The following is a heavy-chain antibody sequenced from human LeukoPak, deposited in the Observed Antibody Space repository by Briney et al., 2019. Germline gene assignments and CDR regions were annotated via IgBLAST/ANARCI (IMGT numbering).Heavy chain of an antibody. CDR3: ARAPPSSGYYYEFDY. D-gene: IGHD3-22*01. J-gene: IGHJ4*02. CDR2: ISSSGSTI. CDR1: GFTFSSYE. Sequence: GGSLRLSCAASGFTFSSYEMNWVRQAPGKGLEWVSYISSSGSTIYYADSVKGRFTISRDNANNSLYMQMNSLGAEDTAVYYCARAPPSSGYYYEFDYWGQGTLVTVSS. V-gene: IGHV3-48*03.